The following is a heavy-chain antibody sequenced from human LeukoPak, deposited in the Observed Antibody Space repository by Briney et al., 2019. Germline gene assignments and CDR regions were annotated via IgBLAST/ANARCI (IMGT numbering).Heavy chain of an antibody. CDR1: GYTSTGNH. J-gene: IGHJ4*02. Sequence: GASVKVSCKASGYTSTGNHMHGGGQAPGKGLEGMGGINPNSGDTNYAQNFQGRVTMTRDTSISTAYMELSRLRSDDTAVYYCARDYCSSTSCLFDYWGQGTLVTVSS. CDR2: INPNSGDT. D-gene: IGHD2-2*01. V-gene: IGHV1-2*02. CDR3: ARDYCSSTSCLFDY.